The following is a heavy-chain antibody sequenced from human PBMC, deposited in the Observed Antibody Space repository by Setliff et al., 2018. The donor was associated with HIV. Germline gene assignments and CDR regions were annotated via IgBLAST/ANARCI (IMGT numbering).Heavy chain of an antibody. J-gene: IGHJ6*03. Sequence: PSETLSLTCTVSNGSISSHYWSWIRQPPGKGLEWIGYIYYSGSTNYNPSLKSRVTISVDTSKNQFSLKLTSVTAAGTAVYYCARAVFGIVYYYMDVWGKGTTVTVSS. D-gene: IGHD3-3*01. CDR3: ARAVFGIVYYYMDV. V-gene: IGHV4-59*11. CDR1: NGSISSHY. CDR2: IYYSGST.